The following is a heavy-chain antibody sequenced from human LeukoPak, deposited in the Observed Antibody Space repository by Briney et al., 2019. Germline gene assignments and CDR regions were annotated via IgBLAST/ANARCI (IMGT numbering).Heavy chain of an antibody. D-gene: IGHD2-15*01. CDR2: IDPRVGSP. V-gene: IGHV1-46*01. CDR1: GYTFSTYY. CDR3: ARGFCSGGSCYSYDY. Sequence: GASVKVSCKASGYTFSTYYMHWVRQAPGQGLEWIGVIDPRVGSPNYARKFQGRVTMTSDTSTSTVYMELSSLRSEDTAVYYCARGFCSGGSCYSYDYWGQGTLVTVSS. J-gene: IGHJ4*02.